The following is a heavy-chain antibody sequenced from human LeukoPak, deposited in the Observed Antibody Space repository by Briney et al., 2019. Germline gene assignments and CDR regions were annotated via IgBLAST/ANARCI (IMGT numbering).Heavy chain of an antibody. D-gene: IGHD3-9*01. CDR3: ARGKITYYDSLTGYSFDY. CDR1: AGTSSSYA. CDR2: TIPIFATA. J-gene: IGHJ4*02. Sequence: SVYLSCKVSAGTSSSYATRWERPAPRQGSEWKGGTIPIFATANYTQRFEGRVTITADKSTSTAYMELSSVRSENTAVYYGARGKITYYDSLTGYSFDYWGQGTLVTVSS. V-gene: IGHV1-69*06.